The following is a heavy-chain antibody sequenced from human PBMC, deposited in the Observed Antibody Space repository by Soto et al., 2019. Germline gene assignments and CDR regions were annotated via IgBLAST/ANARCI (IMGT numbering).Heavy chain of an antibody. CDR1: GFTFSSYW. CDR2: IKQDGSEK. D-gene: IGHD3-9*01. V-gene: IGHV3-7*01. Sequence: SLRLSCAASGFTFSSYWMSWVRQAPGKGLEWVANIKQDGSEKYYVDSVKGRFTISRDNAKNSLYLQMNSLRAEDTAVYYCAGSGYDYDILTGYYYYGMDVWGQGTTVTVSS. CDR3: AGSGYDYDILTGYYYYGMDV. J-gene: IGHJ6*02.